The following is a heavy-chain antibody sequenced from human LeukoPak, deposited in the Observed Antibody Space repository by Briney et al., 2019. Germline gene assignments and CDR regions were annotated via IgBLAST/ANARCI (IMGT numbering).Heavy chain of an antibody. V-gene: IGHV4-39*07. J-gene: IGHJ3*02. D-gene: IGHD3-10*01. CDR2: IFYSGST. Sequence: SETLSLTCTVSSGSISTSNYYWGWVRQPPGKALEWIGNIFYSGSTYYSPSLKSRVTLSLDTSSNQFSLSLNSVTAADTATYYCARDLARGESGTWFEAFDIWGQGTVVTVSS. CDR1: SGSISTSNYY. CDR3: ARDLARGESGTWFEAFDI.